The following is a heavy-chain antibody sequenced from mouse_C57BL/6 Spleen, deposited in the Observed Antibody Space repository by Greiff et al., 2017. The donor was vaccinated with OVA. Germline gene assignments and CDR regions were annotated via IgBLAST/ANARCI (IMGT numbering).Heavy chain of an antibody. J-gene: IGHJ4*01. CDR3: ARGTTVVERAMDY. Sequence: EVKLVESGGGLVKPGGSLKLSCAASGFTFSDYGMHWVRQAPEKGLEWVAYISSGSSTIYYADTVKGRFTISRDNAKNTLFLQMTSLRSEDTAMYYCARGTTVVERAMDYWGQGTSVTVSS. CDR1: GFTFSDYG. CDR2: ISSGSSTI. V-gene: IGHV5-17*01. D-gene: IGHD1-1*01.